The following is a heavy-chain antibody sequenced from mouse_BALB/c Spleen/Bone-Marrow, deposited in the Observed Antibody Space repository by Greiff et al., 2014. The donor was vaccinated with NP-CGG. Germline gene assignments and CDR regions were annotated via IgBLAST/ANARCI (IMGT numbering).Heavy chain of an antibody. Sequence: EVNLVESGPELVKPGASVKMSCKASGYTFTSYIMHWVRQKPGQGLEWIGYIHPYNDDSKFNEKFEGKATLTSDKSSNTAYMELSSLTSEGSAVYYCARWGRYDWYFDVWGAGTTVTVSS. CDR2: IHPYNDDS. J-gene: IGHJ1*01. CDR1: GYTFTSYI. D-gene: IGHD2-14*01. V-gene: IGHV1-14*01. CDR3: ARWGRYDWYFDV.